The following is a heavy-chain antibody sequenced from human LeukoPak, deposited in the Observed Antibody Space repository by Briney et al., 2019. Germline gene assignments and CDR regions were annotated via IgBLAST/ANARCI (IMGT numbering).Heavy chain of an antibody. J-gene: IGHJ5*02. CDR1: GGSISSYY. V-gene: IGHV4-59*01. CDR2: IYYSGST. CDR3: AIWLVYGSGSPS. D-gene: IGHD3-10*01. Sequence: SETLSLTCTVSGGSISSYYWSWIRQPPGKGLEWIGYIYYSGSTNYNPSLKSRATISVNTSKNHFSLKLSSVTAAATPWLYCAIWLVYGSGSPSWGQGTPVTVSS.